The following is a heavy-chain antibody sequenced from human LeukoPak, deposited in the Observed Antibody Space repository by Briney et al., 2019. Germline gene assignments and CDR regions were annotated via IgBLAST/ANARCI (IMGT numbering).Heavy chain of an antibody. Sequence: PGGSLRLSCAASGFTFSSYSMNWVRQAPGKGLEWVSSISSSSSYIYYADSVKGRFTISRDNAKYSLYLQMNGLRAEDTAVYYCARGFSSEWENWFDPWGQGTLVTVSS. CDR2: ISSSSSYI. V-gene: IGHV3-21*01. CDR1: GFTFSSYS. D-gene: IGHD1-26*01. J-gene: IGHJ5*02. CDR3: ARGFSSEWENWFDP.